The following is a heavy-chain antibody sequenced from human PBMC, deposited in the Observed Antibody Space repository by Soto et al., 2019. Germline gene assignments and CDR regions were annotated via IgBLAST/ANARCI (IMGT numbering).Heavy chain of an antibody. D-gene: IGHD6-13*01. Sequence: EVQLEESGGDLVQPGGSLRLSCAASGFTLSAYWMTWVRQAPGKGLEWVANINRDGSKKSYLDSVRGRFTISRDNVGNSLYGQRESLRADDAALYYCARDVSPGSSSLYLDAFDIWGQGTMVTVSS. CDR2: INRDGSKK. CDR1: GFTLSAYW. J-gene: IGHJ3*02. V-gene: IGHV3-7*05. CDR3: ARDVSPGSSSLYLDAFDI.